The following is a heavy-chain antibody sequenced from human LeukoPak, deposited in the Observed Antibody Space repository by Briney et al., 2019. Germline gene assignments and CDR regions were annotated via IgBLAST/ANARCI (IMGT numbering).Heavy chain of an antibody. J-gene: IGHJ6*02. CDR1: GFTFSSYE. CDR3: ARVGLLTGYYSLYYYYGMDV. CDR2: ISSSGSTI. Sequence: PGGSLRLSCAASGFTFSSYEMNWVRQAPGKGLEWVSYISSSGSTIYYADSVKGRFTISRDNAKNSLYPQMNSLRAEDTAVHYCARVGLLTGYYSLYYYYGMDVWGQGTTVTVSS. D-gene: IGHD3-9*01. V-gene: IGHV3-48*03.